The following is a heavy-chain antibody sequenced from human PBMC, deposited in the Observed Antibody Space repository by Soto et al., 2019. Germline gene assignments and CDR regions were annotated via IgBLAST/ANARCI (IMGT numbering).Heavy chain of an antibody. D-gene: IGHD3-10*01. CDR1: GFTFSSYA. CDR2: ISGSGGST. J-gene: IGHJ6*02. CDR3: AKDLVVPPPFYYYYGMDV. V-gene: IGHV3-23*01. Sequence: PGGSLRLSCAASGFTFSSYAMSWVRQAPGKGLEWVSAISGSGGSTYYADSVKGRFTISRDNSKNTLYLQMNSLRAEDTAVYYCAKDLVVPPPFYYYYGMDVWGQGTTVTVS.